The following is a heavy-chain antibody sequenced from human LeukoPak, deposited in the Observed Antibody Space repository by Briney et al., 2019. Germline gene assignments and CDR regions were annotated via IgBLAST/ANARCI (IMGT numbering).Heavy chain of an antibody. CDR1: GGSISSYY. CDR2: IYYSGST. CDR3: AKGEIYYYGMDV. Sequence: PSETLSLTCTVSGGSISSYYWSWIRQPPGKGLEWIGYIYYSGSTNYNPSLKSRVTISVDTSKNQFSLKLSSVTAADTAMYYCAKGEIYYYGMDVWGQGTTVTVSS. V-gene: IGHV4-59*01. J-gene: IGHJ6*02.